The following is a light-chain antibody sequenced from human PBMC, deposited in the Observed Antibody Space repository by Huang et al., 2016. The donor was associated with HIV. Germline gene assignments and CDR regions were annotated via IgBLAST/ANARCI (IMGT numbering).Light chain of an antibody. V-gene: IGKV3-15*01. Sequence: EIVMTQSPATLSVSPGERVTLSCRASESVGRNLAWYQQKPGQAPRLLVYGASTRATGISARFSGSGSGTEFTLTITSLQSEQFAVYYCQQYSDWPITFGPGTKVDVK. CDR1: ESVGRN. CDR2: GAS. CDR3: QQYSDWPIT. J-gene: IGKJ3*01.